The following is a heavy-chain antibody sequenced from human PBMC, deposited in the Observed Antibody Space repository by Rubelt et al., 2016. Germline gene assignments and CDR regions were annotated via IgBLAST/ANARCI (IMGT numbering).Heavy chain of an antibody. CDR1: GYNFTTYW. CDR2: IDPSDSYI. Sequence: EVQLVQSGAEVKKPGESLRISCKGSGYNFTTYWISWVRQTPGKGLEWMGRIDPSDSYINYSPSFQGNLTISADKSISTAYLQWSSLKASDTAMYYCGRGNSWYPLWGQGTLVTVSS. J-gene: IGHJ4*02. V-gene: IGHV5-10-1*03. D-gene: IGHD6-13*01. CDR3: GRGNSWYPL.